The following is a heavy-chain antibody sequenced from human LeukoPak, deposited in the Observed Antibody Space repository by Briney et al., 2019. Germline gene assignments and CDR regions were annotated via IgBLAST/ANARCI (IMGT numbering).Heavy chain of an antibody. J-gene: IGHJ4*02. CDR2: INPNSGGT. CDR1: GYTFTGNY. V-gene: IGHV1-2*02. CDR3: ARDHTSSHFDY. D-gene: IGHD6-13*01. Sequence: ASVKVSCKASGYTFTGNYMHWVRQPPGQGLEWMGWINPNSGGTKYAQKFQGRVTMTRDTSVTTAYMELSSLRSDDTAVYYCARDHTSSHFDYWGQGTLVTVSS.